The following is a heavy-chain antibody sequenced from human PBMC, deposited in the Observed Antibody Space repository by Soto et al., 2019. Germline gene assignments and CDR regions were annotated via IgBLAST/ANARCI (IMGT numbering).Heavy chain of an antibody. CDR2: IYYSGST. J-gene: IGHJ6*02. CDR1: GGSVSSGSYY. Sequence: SETLSLTCTVSGGSVSSGSYYWSWIRQPPGKGLEWIGYIYYSGSTNYNPSLKSRVTISVDTSKNQFSLKLSSVTAADTAVYYCARGGGATYYYYYGMDVWGQGTTVTVSS. D-gene: IGHD3-16*01. CDR3: ARGGGATYYYYYGMDV. V-gene: IGHV4-61*01.